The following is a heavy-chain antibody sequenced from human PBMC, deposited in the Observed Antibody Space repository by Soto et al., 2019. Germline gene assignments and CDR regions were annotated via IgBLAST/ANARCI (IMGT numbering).Heavy chain of an antibody. J-gene: IGHJ3*02. D-gene: IGHD6-19*01. CDR2: IFTGGST. Sequence: VQLVESGGGLVQPGGFLRLSCAASGFTVSSNYMSWVRQAPGKGLEWVSVIFTGGSTYYADSVKGRFTISRHSSKNTVYLQMNSLRAEDTAVYYCARDRYSSGWLDAFDIWGQGTMVTVSS. CDR1: GFTVSSNY. CDR3: ARDRYSSGWLDAFDI. V-gene: IGHV3-53*04.